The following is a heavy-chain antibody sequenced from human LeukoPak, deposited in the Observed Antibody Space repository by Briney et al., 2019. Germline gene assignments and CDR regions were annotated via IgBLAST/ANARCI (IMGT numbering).Heavy chain of an antibody. CDR2: ISSSSGYI. CDR1: GFTFSSYA. V-gene: IGHV3-21*01. CDR3: ARTLYSGSYSLDAFDI. Sequence: PGGSLRLSCAASGFTFSSYAMSWVRQAPGKGLEWVSSISSSSGYIYYADSVKGRFTISRDNAKNSLYLQMNSLRAEDTAVYYCARTLYSGSYSLDAFDIWGQGTMVTVSS. J-gene: IGHJ3*02. D-gene: IGHD1-26*01.